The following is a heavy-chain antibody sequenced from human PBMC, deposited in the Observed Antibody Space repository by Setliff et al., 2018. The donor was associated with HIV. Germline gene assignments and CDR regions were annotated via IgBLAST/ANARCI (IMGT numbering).Heavy chain of an antibody. J-gene: IGHJ6*02. Sequence: GASVKVSCKASGFTFTSSAVQWVRQARGQRLEWIGWIVVGSGNTNYAQKFQERVTITRDMSTSTAYMELSSLRSEDTAVYYCAVRNTRNYYYYGMDVWGQGTTVTVSS. V-gene: IGHV1-58*01. CDR1: GFTFTSSA. CDR3: AVRNTRNYYYYGMDV. D-gene: IGHD1-1*01. CDR2: IVVGSGNT.